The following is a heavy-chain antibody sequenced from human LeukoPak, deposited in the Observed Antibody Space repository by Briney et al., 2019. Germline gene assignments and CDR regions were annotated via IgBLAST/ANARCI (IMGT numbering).Heavy chain of an antibody. CDR3: ARGLGGYCSSTSCRLNWFDP. Sequence: SVKVSCKASGGTFSSYAISWVRQAPGQGLEWMGGIIPIFGTANYAQKFQGRVTITADESTSTAYMELSSLRSEDTAVYYCARGLGGYCSSTSCRLNWFDPWGQGTLVTVSS. J-gene: IGHJ5*02. CDR1: GGTFSSYA. CDR2: IIPIFGTA. D-gene: IGHD2-2*01. V-gene: IGHV1-69*13.